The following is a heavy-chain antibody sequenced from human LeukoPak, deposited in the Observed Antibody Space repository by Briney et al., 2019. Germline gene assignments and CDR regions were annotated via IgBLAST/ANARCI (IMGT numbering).Heavy chain of an antibody. J-gene: IGHJ5*02. CDR3: ARLVGSTSARWFDP. CDR2: ISPDGSTT. V-gene: IGHV3-74*01. D-gene: IGHD2-2*01. CDR1: GFTFSTYW. Sequence: QPGGSLRLSCATSGFTFSTYWMHWVRQGPGKGLVCVSRISPDGSTTSYADAVKGRFTISRDNAKNMLYLRMNSLRAEDTAVYYCARLVGSTSARWFDPWGQGTLVTVSS.